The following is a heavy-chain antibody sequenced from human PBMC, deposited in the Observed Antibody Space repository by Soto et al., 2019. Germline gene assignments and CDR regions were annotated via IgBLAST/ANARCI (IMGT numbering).Heavy chain of an antibody. D-gene: IGHD3-9*01. V-gene: IGHV3-30-3*01. J-gene: IGHJ6*02. CDR1: GFTFSSYA. Sequence: GGSLRLPCAASGFTFSSYAMHWVRQAPGKGLEWVAVISYDGSNKYYADSVKGRFTISRDNSKNTLYLQMNSLRAEDTAVYYCARDQEGGGTIFYYYYGMDVWGQGTTVTVSS. CDR3: ARDQEGGGTIFYYYYGMDV. CDR2: ISYDGSNK.